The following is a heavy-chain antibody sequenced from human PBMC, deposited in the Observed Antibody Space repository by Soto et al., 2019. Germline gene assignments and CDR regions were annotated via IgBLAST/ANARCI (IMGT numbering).Heavy chain of an antibody. V-gene: IGHV4-59*01. CDR3: ARTWDNWFDP. J-gene: IGHJ5*02. CDR2: VSDSGRP. CDR1: GDSIDTYY. D-gene: IGHD3-16*01. Sequence: PSETLSLTCTFSGDSIDTYYWSWIRQPPGKGLEWIGYVSDSGRPYYNPSFKSRVTISLNTSENQLSLKLSSVIAADTAVYFCARTWDNWFDPWGQGTLVTSPQ.